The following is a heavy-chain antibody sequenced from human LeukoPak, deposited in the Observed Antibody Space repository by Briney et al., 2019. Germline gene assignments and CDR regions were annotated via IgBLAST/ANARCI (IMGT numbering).Heavy chain of an antibody. D-gene: IGHD6-19*01. CDR3: ARGQYKSGWYYEY. CDR1: GGSFSGYF. J-gene: IGHJ4*02. Sequence: SETLSLTCAVYGGSFSGYFWSWIRRPPGNGLEWIGEINHYGNTNYNPSLKSRVTISVDTSKNQFSLKLSSVTAADTAVYYCARGQYKSGWYYEYWGEGTLVTVS. CDR2: INHYGNT. V-gene: IGHV4-34*01.